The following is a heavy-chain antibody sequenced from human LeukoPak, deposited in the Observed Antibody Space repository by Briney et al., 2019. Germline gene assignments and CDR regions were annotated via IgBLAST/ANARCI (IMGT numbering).Heavy chain of an antibody. V-gene: IGHV4-4*07. Sequence: SETLSLTCTVSGGSISDYYWTWVRQPAGKGLEWIGRVYTSGSTNYNPSLKSRVTISVDTSKNQFSLKLSSVTAADTAVYYCARTLVVAATVGYFQHWGQGTLVTVSS. CDR1: GGSISDYY. CDR3: ARTLVVAATVGYFQH. J-gene: IGHJ1*01. D-gene: IGHD2-15*01. CDR2: VYTSGST.